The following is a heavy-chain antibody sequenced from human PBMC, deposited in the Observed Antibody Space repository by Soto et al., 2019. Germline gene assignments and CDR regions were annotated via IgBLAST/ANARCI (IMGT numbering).Heavy chain of an antibody. Sequence: EVQLVESGGGLVKPGGSLRLSCAASGFTFDTYTMNWVRQAPGKGLEWVSSISSSSSSIYYADSGKGRFTISRDNAKKSLYLQMNSLRAEDTAVYYCARPTIAVAGTGIVDYWGQGTLVTVSS. V-gene: IGHV3-21*01. CDR3: ARPTIAVAGTGIVDY. J-gene: IGHJ4*02. CDR2: ISSSSSSI. D-gene: IGHD6-19*01. CDR1: GFTFDTYT.